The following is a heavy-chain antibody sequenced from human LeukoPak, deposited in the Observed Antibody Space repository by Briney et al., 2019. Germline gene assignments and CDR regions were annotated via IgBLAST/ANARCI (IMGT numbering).Heavy chain of an antibody. V-gene: IGHV3-13*01. J-gene: IGHJ4*02. Sequence: PGGSLRLSCAASGFTFSSYDMHWVRQATGKGLEWVSAIGTADDTYYPGSVKGRFTISRDNAKNSLYLQMNSLRAEDTAVYYCARADDYGGTDYWGQGTLVTVSS. D-gene: IGHD4-23*01. CDR3: ARADDYGGTDY. CDR2: IGTADDT. CDR1: GFTFSSYD.